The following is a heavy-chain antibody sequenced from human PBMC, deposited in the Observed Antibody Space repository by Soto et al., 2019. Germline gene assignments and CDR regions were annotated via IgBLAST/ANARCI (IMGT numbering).Heavy chain of an antibody. V-gene: IGHV4-39*01. Sequence: SETLSLTCTVSSGSISITSYYWACMRQPPGKGLEWIGAIYYDGTTYYTESLKSRVSISVDTSKNQFSLKVNSVTAADTAVYFCARQGRNTKIVLVKHYAADFWGQGTAVTVSS. CDR2: IYYDGTT. CDR1: SGSISITSYY. J-gene: IGHJ6*02. D-gene: IGHD3-22*01. CDR3: ARQGRNTKIVLVKHYAADF.